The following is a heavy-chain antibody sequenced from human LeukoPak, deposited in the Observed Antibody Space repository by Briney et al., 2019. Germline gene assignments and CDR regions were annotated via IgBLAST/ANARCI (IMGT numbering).Heavy chain of an antibody. D-gene: IGHD3-22*01. V-gene: IGHV1-46*01. CDR3: ARSYDSSGYRRLGFDY. CDR1: GYTFTSYY. Sequence: ASVKVSCKASGYTFTSYYIHWVRQAPGQGLEGMGKINPSGGSTSYAQKFQGRVTMPRDTSTSTVYMELSSLRYEDTAVYYCARSYDSSGYRRLGFDYWGQGTLVTVSS. J-gene: IGHJ4*02. CDR2: INPSGGST.